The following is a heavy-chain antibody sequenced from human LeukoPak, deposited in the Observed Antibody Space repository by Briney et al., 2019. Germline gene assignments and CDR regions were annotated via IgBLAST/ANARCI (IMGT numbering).Heavy chain of an antibody. V-gene: IGHV1-2*02. CDR3: LNEHGG. CDR1: GYTFTGSY. Sequence: ASVTVSCKASGYTFTGSYMHWVRQAPGQGFEWIGWISPASGATKYAQNFQGRVTLTTDTSITTAYMELSSLTSDDTASYYCLNEHGGWGQGTPVTVSS. J-gene: IGHJ4*02. D-gene: IGHD1-1*01. CDR2: ISPASGAT.